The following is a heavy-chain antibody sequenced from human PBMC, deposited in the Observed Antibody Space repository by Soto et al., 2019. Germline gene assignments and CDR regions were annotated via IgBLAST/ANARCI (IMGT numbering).Heavy chain of an antibody. V-gene: IGHV1-2*02. CDR3: ARERYQVISDGMDV. D-gene: IGHD2-2*01. Sequence: ASVKVSCKAPGYTFTGYYVHWVREAPGQGLEWMGWINPETGGTSYAQKFQGRVTLSRDTSINTAYLEVSRLRFDDAAVYFCARERYQVISDGMDVWFQRTTVTVSS. CDR2: INPETGGT. CDR1: GYTFTGYY. J-gene: IGHJ6*02.